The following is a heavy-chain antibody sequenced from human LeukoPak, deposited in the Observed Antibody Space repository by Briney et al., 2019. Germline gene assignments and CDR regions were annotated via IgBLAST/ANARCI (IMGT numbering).Heavy chain of an antibody. J-gene: IGHJ4*02. CDR2: ISGSSAYT. V-gene: IGHV3-11*03. Sequence: GGSLRLSCAASTFTFSDYYMSWIRQAPGKGLEWVSYISGSSAYTNYADSVKGRFTISRDNAKNSLYLQMNRLRAEDTAVYFCARISGSGSYYGPFDYWGLGTLVIVSS. CDR1: TFTFSDYY. D-gene: IGHD3-10*01. CDR3: ARISGSGSYYGPFDY.